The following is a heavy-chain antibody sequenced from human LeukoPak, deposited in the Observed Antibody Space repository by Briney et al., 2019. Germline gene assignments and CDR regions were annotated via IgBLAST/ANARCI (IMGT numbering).Heavy chain of an antibody. J-gene: IGHJ5*01. CDR3: VRVIPELTVGGGWFES. Sequence: PGGSLRLSCAASGFTLSIYSMTWVRQAPGKGLEWVSSISGSKTYKWYADSVKGRFTISRDNVKNSLYLQMNSLRAEDTAVYYCVRVIPELTVGGGWFESWGQGTLVTVSS. CDR2: ISGSKTYK. D-gene: IGHD3-16*01. CDR1: GFTLSIYS. V-gene: IGHV3-21*01.